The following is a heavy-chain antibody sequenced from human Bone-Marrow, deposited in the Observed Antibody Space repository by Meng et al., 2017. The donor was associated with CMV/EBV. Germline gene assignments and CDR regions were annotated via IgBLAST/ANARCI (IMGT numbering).Heavy chain of an antibody. CDR2: INPNSGGT. CDR3: ARGVARTYYDFWSGFGDV. D-gene: IGHD3-3*01. Sequence: ASVKVSCKASGYTFTGYYMHWVRQAPGQGLEWMGWINPNSGGTNYAQKFQGRVTMTRDTSISTAYMELSRLRSDDTAVYYCARGVARTYYDFWSGFGDVWGQGTTVTVSS. J-gene: IGHJ6*02. V-gene: IGHV1-2*02. CDR1: GYTFTGYY.